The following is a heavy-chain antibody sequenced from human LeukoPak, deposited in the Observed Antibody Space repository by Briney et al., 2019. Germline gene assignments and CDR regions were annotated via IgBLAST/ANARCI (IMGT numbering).Heavy chain of an antibody. V-gene: IGHV1-46*01. CDR1: GYTFTSYN. CDR3: ARDKQLDWAHYYYYYMDV. D-gene: IGHD1-1*01. J-gene: IGHJ6*03. Sequence: ASVKISCKTSGYTFTSYNLHWVRQAPGQRLEWMGIINPSGGSTSYAQKFQGRVTMTRDMSTSTVYMELSSLRSEDTAVYYCARDKQLDWAHYYYYYMDVWGKGTMVTVSS. CDR2: INPSGGST.